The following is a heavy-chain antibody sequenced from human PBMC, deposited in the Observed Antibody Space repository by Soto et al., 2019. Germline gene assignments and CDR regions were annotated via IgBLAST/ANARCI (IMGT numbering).Heavy chain of an antibody. V-gene: IGHV1-69*02. D-gene: IGHD6-19*01. Sequence: ASVKVSCKASGGTFSSYTISWVRQAPGQGLEWMGRIIPILGIANYAQKFQGRVTITADKSTSTAYMELSSLRSEDTAVYYCARMKDGWVYFDYWGQGTRVTVSS. CDR3: ARMKDGWVYFDY. J-gene: IGHJ4*02. CDR1: GGTFSSYT. CDR2: IIPILGIA.